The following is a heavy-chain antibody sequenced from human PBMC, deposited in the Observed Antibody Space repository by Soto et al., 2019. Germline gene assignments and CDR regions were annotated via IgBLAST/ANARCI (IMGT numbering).Heavy chain of an antibody. J-gene: IGHJ6*02. V-gene: IGHV3-74*01. CDR1: GFTFRSYW. D-gene: IGHD3-16*01. Sequence: GGSLRLSCAVSGFTFRSYWMHWVRQAPGRGLAWVSRINTDGSSTSYADSVKGRFTISRDNAKNTLYLQMNSLRVEDTAVYYCSIDETQTFRSYVYFYGVDVWGQGTMVTAP. CDR3: SIDETQTFRSYVYFYGVDV. CDR2: INTDGSST.